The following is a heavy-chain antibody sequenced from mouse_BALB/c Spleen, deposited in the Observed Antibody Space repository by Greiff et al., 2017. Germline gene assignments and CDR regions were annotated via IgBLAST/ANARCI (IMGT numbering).Heavy chain of an antibody. D-gene: IGHD2-1*01. V-gene: IGHV1-14*01. CDR3: ARWGFYGNYRGYFDY. J-gene: IGHJ2*01. Sequence: VQLKQSGPELVKPGASVKMSCKASGYTFTSYVMHWVKQKPGQGLEWIGYINPYNDGTKYNEKFKGKATLTSDKSSSTAYMELSSLTSEDSAVYYCARWGFYGNYRGYFDYWGQGTTLTVSS. CDR1: GYTFTSYV. CDR2: INPYNDGT.